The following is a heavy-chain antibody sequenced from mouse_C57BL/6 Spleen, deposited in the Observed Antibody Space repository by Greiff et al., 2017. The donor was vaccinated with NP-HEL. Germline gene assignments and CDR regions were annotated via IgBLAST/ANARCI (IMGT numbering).Heavy chain of an antibody. V-gene: IGHV1-53*01. CDR1: GYTFTSYW. J-gene: IGHJ2*01. CDR2: INPSNGGT. Sequence: QVHVKQSGTELVKPGASVKLSCKASGYTFTSYWMHWVKQRPGQGLEWIGNINPSNGGTNYNEKFKSKATLTVDKSSSTAYMQLSSLTSEDSAVYYCANYYGSSHHFDYWGQGTTLTVSS. CDR3: ANYYGSSHHFDY. D-gene: IGHD1-1*01.